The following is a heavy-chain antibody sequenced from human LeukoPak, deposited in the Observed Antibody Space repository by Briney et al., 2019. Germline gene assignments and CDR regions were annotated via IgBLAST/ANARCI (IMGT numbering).Heavy chain of an antibody. CDR1: GGSICGYH. Sequence: PSETLSLTCTVSGGSICGYHWIWIRQPAGKGLEGLVRIYTRGSTNYNPSLKSRVPMSEDPPQDHFSLTVSSVTVANTADFYWWRYIPARPGFDYWGQGTLVTVSS. J-gene: IGHJ4*02. CDR2: IYTRGST. D-gene: IGHD6-6*01. V-gene: IGHV4-4*07. CDR3: WRYIPARPGFDY.